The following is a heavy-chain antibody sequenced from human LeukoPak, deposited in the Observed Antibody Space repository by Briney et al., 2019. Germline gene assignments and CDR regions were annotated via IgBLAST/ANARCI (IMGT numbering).Heavy chain of an antibody. V-gene: IGHV4-34*01. J-gene: IGHJ4*02. D-gene: IGHD1-14*01. CDR2: SNESGGT. CDR1: GGTFSGYY. Sequence: SETLSLTCAVYGGTFSGYYWSWIRQPPGKRLEWVGESNESGGTNYNPSLKSRVTISADKSKNQVSLKLTSVTAADTAVYYCARGASNLDYWGQGTLVTVSS. CDR3: ARGASNLDY.